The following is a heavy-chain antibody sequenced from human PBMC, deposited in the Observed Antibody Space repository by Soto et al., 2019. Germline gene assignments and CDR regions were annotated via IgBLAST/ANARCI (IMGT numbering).Heavy chain of an antibody. CDR1: GSSISSGGYY. J-gene: IGHJ6*02. D-gene: IGHD2-2*01. CDR3: ARDNLNLGYCSSTSCPYYGMDF. V-gene: IGHV4-31*03. Sequence: PXETLSLTCTVSGSSISSGGYYWSWIRQHPGKGLGWIGYIYYSGSTYYNPSLKSRVTISVDTSKNQFSLKLSSVTAADTAVYYCARDNLNLGYCSSTSCPYYGMDFWGQGTTVTVSS. CDR2: IYYSGST.